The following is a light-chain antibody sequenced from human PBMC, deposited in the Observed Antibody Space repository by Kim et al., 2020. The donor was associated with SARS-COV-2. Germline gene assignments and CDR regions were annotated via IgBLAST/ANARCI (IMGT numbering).Light chain of an antibody. CDR2: GNS. Sequence: QSVLTQPPSVSGAPGQRVTISCTGSSSNIGAGYDVHWYQQLPGTAPKLLIYGNSNRPSGVPDRFSGSKSGTSASLAITGLQAEDDADYFCQSSDISLRVFGTGTKVTVL. J-gene: IGLJ1*01. CDR1: SSNIGAGYD. CDR3: QSSDISLRV. V-gene: IGLV1-40*01.